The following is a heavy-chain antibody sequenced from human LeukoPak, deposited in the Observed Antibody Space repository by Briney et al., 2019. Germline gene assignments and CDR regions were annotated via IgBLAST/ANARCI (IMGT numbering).Heavy chain of an antibody. J-gene: IGHJ6*03. CDR1: GGSINSGDSY. V-gene: IGHV4-30-4*01. CDR3: ARGILRIYPYYMDV. D-gene: IGHD2-15*01. Sequence: PSQTLSLTCTVSGGSINSGDSYWSWIRQPPGKGLEWIGYIYYSGTTYYNPSLKSRLTMSVDTSRNQFSLKLSSVTAADTAVYYCARGILRIYPYYMDVWGKGTTVTVSS. CDR2: IYYSGTT.